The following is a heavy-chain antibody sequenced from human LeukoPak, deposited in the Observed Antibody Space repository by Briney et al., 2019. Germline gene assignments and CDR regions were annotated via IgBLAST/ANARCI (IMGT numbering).Heavy chain of an antibody. V-gene: IGHV3-23*01. CDR3: AKDDYYGSSGYYLNWFDP. CDR1: GFTFSSYA. D-gene: IGHD3-22*01. CDR2: ISGSGGST. Sequence: GGSLRLSCAASGFTFSSYAMSWVRQAPGKGLEWVSAISGSGGSTYYADSVKGRFTISRDNSKNTLYLQMNSLRAEDKAVYYCAKDDYYGSSGYYLNWFDPWGQGTPVTVSS. J-gene: IGHJ5*02.